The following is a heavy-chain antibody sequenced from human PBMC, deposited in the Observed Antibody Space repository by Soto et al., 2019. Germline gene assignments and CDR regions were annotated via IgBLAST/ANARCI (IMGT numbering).Heavy chain of an antibody. CDR3: AKGDLIPPDTFDI. V-gene: IGHV3-23*01. CDR2: ISGSGGST. D-gene: IGHD2-21*01. J-gene: IGHJ3*02. CDR1: GFTFSSYA. Sequence: EVQLLESGGGLVQPGGSLRLSCAASGFTFSSYAMSWVRQAPGKGLEWVAAISGSGGSTYYADSVKGQFTISRDNSKNTLYLQMNNLRAEDTAVYYCAKGDLIPPDTFDIWGQGTMVTVSS.